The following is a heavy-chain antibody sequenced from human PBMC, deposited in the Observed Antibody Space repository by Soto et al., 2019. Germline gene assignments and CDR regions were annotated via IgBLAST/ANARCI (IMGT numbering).Heavy chain of an antibody. CDR2: ISYDGSNK. CDR3: AKDVWFGELLPIDY. Sequence: PGGSLRLSCAASGFTFSSYGMHWVRQAPGKGLEWVAVISYDGSNKYYADSVKGRFTISRDNSKNTLYLQMNSLRAEDTAVYYCAKDVWFGELLPIDYWGQGTLVTSPQ. J-gene: IGHJ4*02. CDR1: GFTFSSYG. V-gene: IGHV3-30*18. D-gene: IGHD3-10*01.